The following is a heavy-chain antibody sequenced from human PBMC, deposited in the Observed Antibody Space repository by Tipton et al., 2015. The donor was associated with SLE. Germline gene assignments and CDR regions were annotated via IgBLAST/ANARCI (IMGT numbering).Heavy chain of an antibody. Sequence: TLSLTCTVSGDSISSGTYYWSWIRQPAGEGLDWIGRIQTSGSTNYNPSLKSRVTISLDSSKKQFSLQLSSVTAADTAVYYCARRQGLYVNWFDLWGQGTLATVS. CDR3: ARRQGLYVNWFDL. CDR2: IQTSGST. CDR1: GDSISSGTYY. D-gene: IGHD6-25*01. V-gene: IGHV4-61*02. J-gene: IGHJ5*02.